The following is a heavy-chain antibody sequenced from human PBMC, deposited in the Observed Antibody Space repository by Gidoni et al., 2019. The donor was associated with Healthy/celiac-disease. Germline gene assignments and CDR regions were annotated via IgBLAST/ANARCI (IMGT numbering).Heavy chain of an antibody. V-gene: IGHV1-2*02. J-gene: IGHJ4*02. CDR2: INPNSGGT. CDR1: GYTFTGYY. Sequence: QVQLVQSGAEVKKPGASVKVSCKASGYTFTGYYMHWVRQAPGQGLEWMGWINPNSGGTNYAQKFQGRVTMTRDTSISTAYMELSRLRSDDTAVYDCARDSYGSGSYFYYWSQGTLVTVSS. CDR3: ARDSYGSGSYFYY. D-gene: IGHD3-10*01.